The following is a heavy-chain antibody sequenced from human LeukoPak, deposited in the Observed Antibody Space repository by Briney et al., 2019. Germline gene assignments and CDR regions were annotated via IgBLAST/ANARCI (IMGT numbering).Heavy chain of an antibody. V-gene: IGHV4-39*07. J-gene: IGHJ4*02. CDR2: IYYSGST. CDR1: GGSISSSSYY. CDR3: ARVGRVSGPPDY. Sequence: PSETLSLTCTVSGGSISSSSYYWGWIRQPPGKGLEWIGSIYYSGSTYYNPSLKSRVTISVDTSKNQFSLKLSSVTAADTAVYYCARVGRVSGPPDYWGQGTLVTVSS. D-gene: IGHD3/OR15-3a*01.